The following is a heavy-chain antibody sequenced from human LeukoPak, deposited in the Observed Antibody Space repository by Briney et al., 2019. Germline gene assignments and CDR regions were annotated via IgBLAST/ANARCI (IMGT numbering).Heavy chain of an antibody. J-gene: IGHJ4*02. CDR2: IYYSGST. CDR3: ARDRGSSSEGFDY. D-gene: IGHD6-6*01. Sequence: SGTLSLTCAVSGGSISSGGYSWSWIRQPPGKGLEWIGSIYYSGSTYYNPSLKSRVTISVDTSKNQFSLKLSSVTAADTAVYYCARDRGSSSEGFDYWGQGTLVTVSS. CDR1: GGSISSGGYS. V-gene: IGHV4-39*07.